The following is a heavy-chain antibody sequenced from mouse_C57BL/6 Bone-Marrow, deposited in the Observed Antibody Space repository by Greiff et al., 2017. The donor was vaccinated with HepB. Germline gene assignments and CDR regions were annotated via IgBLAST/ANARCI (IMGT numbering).Heavy chain of an antibody. Sequence: VQLKESGPELVKPGASVKISCKASGYTFTDYYINWVKQRPGQGLEWIGWIFPGSGSTYYNEKFKGKATLTVDKSSSTAYMLLSSLTSEDSAVYFCARYSNRYYYAMDYWGQGTSVTVSS. D-gene: IGHD2-5*01. CDR1: GYTFTDYY. CDR2: IFPGSGST. V-gene: IGHV1-75*01. J-gene: IGHJ4*01. CDR3: ARYSNRYYYAMDY.